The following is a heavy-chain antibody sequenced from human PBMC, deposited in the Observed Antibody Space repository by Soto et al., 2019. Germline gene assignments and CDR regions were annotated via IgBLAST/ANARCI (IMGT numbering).Heavy chain of an antibody. CDR3: ARKVLGSTSRPDCCYFEL. CDR1: GFTFINYA. CDR2: ISGGGDRT. V-gene: IGHV3-23*01. D-gene: IGHD2-2*01. Sequence: EVQLWESGGGLVQPGGSLRLSCVGSGFTFINYAMNWVRQTPGKGLECVSTISGGGDRTFDADTVKGRFTISRDNSKNTVNLQMNSMRADDTAVYYCARKVLGSTSRPDCCYFELWGRGTLVTVSS. J-gene: IGHJ2*01.